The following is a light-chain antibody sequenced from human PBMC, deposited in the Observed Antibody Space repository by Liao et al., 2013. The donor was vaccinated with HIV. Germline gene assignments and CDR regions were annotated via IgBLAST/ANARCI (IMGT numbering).Light chain of an antibody. J-gene: IGLJ1*01. Sequence: SYELTQPPSVSVSPGQTASITCSGDKLGDKYACWYQQKPGQSPVLVIYQDSKRPSGIPERFSGSNSGNTATLTISGTQAMDEADYYCQVWDSVSEQYVFGTGTKVTVV. CDR1: KLGDKY. CDR3: QVWDSVSEQYV. CDR2: QDS. V-gene: IGLV3-1*01.